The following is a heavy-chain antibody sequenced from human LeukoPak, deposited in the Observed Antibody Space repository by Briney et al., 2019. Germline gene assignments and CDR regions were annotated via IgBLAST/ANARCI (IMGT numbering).Heavy chain of an antibody. V-gene: IGHV3-21*01. CDR2: ISSSSSYI. J-gene: IGHJ4*02. D-gene: IGHD2-15*01. CDR1: GFTFSSYS. CDR3: ASIYCSGGSCYSRGDY. Sequence: GGPLRLSCAASGFTFSSYSMNWVRQAPGKGLEWVSSISSSSSYIYYADSVKGRFTISRDNAKNSLYLQMNSLRAEDTAVYYCASIYCSGGSCYSRGDYWGQGTLVTVSS.